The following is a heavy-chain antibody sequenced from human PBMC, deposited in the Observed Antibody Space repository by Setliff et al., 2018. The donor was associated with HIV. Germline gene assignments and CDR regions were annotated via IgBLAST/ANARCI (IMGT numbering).Heavy chain of an antibody. J-gene: IGHJ1*01. CDR1: GYSFTSYW. V-gene: IGHV5-51*01. CDR2: IYPGDSDT. D-gene: IGHD4-17*01. CDR3: ATWTRAETSENFQH. Sequence: PGESLKISCKGSGYSFTSYWIGWVRQMPGKGLEWMGIIYPGDSDTRYSPSFQGQVTISADKSISTAYVQWSSLKASNTAMYYCATWTRAETSENFQHWGQGTLVTVSS.